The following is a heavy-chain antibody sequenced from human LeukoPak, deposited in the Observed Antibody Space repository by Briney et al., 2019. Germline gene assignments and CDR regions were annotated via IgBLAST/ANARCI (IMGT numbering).Heavy chain of an antibody. J-gene: IGHJ4*02. CDR1: GGSISSYH. CDR2: IYYSGST. V-gene: IGHV4-59*08. CDR3: ARLGPGYSYGIDY. D-gene: IGHD5-18*01. Sequence: SETLSLTCTVSGGSISSYHWSWIRQPPGKGLEWIGYIYYSGSTNYNPSLKSRVTISVDTSKNQFSLKLSSVTAADTAVYYCARLGPGYSYGIDYWGQGTLVTVSS.